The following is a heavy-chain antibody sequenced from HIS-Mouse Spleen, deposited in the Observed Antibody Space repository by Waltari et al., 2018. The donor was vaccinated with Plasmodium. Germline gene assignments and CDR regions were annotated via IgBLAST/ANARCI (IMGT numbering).Heavy chain of an antibody. V-gene: IGHV3-9*01. Sequence: EVQLVESGGGLVQPGRSLRLSCAASGFTFDDYAMHWVRQAPGKGLEGVSGISWNSGSIGYADSVKGRFTISRDNAKNSLYLQMNSLRAEDTALYYCAKDIRQWLAGDYWGQGTLVTVSS. CDR2: ISWNSGSI. CDR3: AKDIRQWLAGDY. CDR1: GFTFDDYA. D-gene: IGHD6-19*01. J-gene: IGHJ4*02.